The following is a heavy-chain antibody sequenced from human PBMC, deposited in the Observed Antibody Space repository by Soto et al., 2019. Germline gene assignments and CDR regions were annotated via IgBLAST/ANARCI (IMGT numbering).Heavy chain of an antibody. CDR2: ISYDGSNK. CDR1: RFTFLSYC. V-gene: IGHV3-30*18. Sequence: GGSLRLSCATPRFTFLSYCMHWVVQAPRKGLEWVAVISYDGSNKYYADSVKGRFTISRDNSKNTLYLQMNSLRAEDTAVYYCAKGPAIVLVPAAMNYYYGMDVWGQGT. J-gene: IGHJ6*02. CDR3: AKGPAIVLVPAAMNYYYGMDV. D-gene: IGHD2-2*01.